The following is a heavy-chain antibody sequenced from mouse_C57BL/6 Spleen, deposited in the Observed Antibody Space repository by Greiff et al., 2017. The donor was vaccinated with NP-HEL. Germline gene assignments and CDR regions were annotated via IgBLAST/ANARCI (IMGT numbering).Heavy chain of an antibody. CDR1: GYTFTDYE. V-gene: IGHV1-15*01. CDR3: TRDTTVVARYFDV. J-gene: IGHJ1*03. D-gene: IGHD1-1*01. Sequence: QVQLQQSGAELVRPGASVTLSCKASGYTFTDYEMHWVKQTPVHGLEWIGALDPETGGTAYNQKFKGKAILTADKSSSTAYMELRSLTSEDSAVYYCTRDTTVVARYFDVWGTGTTVTVSS. CDR2: LDPETGGT.